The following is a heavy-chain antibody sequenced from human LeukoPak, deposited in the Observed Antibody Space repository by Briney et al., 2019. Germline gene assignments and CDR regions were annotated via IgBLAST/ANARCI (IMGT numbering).Heavy chain of an antibody. J-gene: IGHJ4*02. D-gene: IGHD3-22*01. CDR1: GFTFSSYS. CDR2: IISIISYI. Sequence: GESLILSCAASGFTFSSYSMNWVRQAPGKVREWVSSIISIISYIYYADSVKDRSTISRHNAKNSLYLKMTSLRAEDTAVYDCAREGMDYYDSSGYYLDYWGRGTLVTVSS. CDR3: AREGMDYYDSSGYYLDY. V-gene: IGHV3-21*01.